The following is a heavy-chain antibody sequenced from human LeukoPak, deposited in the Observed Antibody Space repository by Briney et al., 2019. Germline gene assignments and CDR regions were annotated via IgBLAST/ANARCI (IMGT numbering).Heavy chain of an antibody. D-gene: IGHD3-22*01. V-gene: IGHV4-31*03. CDR3: ARDRNYYDSSGYRKGDALDI. CDR1: GGSISSGGYY. Sequence: SETLSLTCTVSGGSISSGGYYWSWIRQHPGKGLEWIGYIYYSGSTYYNPSLKSRVTISVGTSKNQFSLKLSSVTAADTAVYYCARDRNYYDSSGYRKGDALDIWGQGTMVTVSS. CDR2: IYYSGST. J-gene: IGHJ3*02.